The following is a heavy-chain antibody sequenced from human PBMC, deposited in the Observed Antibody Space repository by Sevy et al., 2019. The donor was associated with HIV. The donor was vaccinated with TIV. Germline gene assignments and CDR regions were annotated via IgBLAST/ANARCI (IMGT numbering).Heavy chain of an antibody. J-gene: IGHJ4*02. CDR1: GYSISSGYF. CDR2: ISHTGNT. CDR3: ARVKTHGGNDY. Sequence: SETLSLTCAVSGYSISSGYFWGWIRQPPGKGLEWIGTISHTGNTFYNPSFKSRVTISVDTSKNQFSLKVNSVTAADTAVYYCARVKTHGGNDYWGQGTLVTVSS. D-gene: IGHD4-17*01. V-gene: IGHV4-38-2*01.